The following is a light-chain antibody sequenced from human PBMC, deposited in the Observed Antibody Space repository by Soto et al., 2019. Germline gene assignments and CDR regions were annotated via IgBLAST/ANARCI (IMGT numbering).Light chain of an antibody. CDR2: GAS. V-gene: IGKV1-6*01. CDR3: LHDYSYPWT. CDR1: QVISSY. Sequence: IQVTQSPSFLSASVGDRVTITFRASQVISSYLAWYQQKPGKAPKLLIYGASSLQSGVPSRFSGSGSGTRFTLTISSLQPEDVATYYCLHDYSYPWTFGQGTKVDI. J-gene: IGKJ1*01.